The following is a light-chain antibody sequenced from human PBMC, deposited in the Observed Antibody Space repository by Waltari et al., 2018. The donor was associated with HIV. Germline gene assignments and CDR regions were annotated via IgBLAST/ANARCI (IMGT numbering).Light chain of an antibody. CDR2: DKN. Sequence: SSELTQDPTVSVALGQTVMITCQVDSLRTFYASWYQQKPGQAPLLVIYDKNNRPSGIPDRFSGSSSGNTASLTITGAQAEDEADYYCKSRDSSGKQVLFGGGTKLTVL. V-gene: IGLV3-19*01. CDR1: SLRTFY. J-gene: IGLJ2*01. CDR3: KSRDSSGKQVL.